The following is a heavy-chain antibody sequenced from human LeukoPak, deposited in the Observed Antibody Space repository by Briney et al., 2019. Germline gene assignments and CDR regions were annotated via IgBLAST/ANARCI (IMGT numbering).Heavy chain of an antibody. D-gene: IGHD2-2*02. V-gene: IGHV3-13*03. J-gene: IGHJ4*02. Sequence: GSLRLSCAACGFTFSSYDMHWVRQATGKGLEWVSAIGTAGDTYYPGSVKGQFTISRDNVKNTVYLQMDSLRAEDTAVYYCARDPLVYMWGQGSLVTVSS. CDR1: GFTFSSYD. CDR2: IGTAGDT. CDR3: ARDPLVYM.